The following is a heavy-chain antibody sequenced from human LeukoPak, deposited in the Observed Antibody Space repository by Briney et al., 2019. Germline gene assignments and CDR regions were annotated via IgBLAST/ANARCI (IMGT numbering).Heavy chain of an antibody. V-gene: IGHV1-8*01. CDR2: INLNSGNT. J-gene: IGHJ6*03. CDR1: GYTFTSYD. CDR3: ARTRTKKTAYYYYYMDV. Sequence: EASVKVSCKAAGYTFTSYDIDLLRQATGQGLEWMGGINLNSGNTGYAQKFQGRVTMTRNTSISTAYMELSSLRSEDKAVYYCARTRTKKTAYYYYYMDVWGKGTTVTISS. D-gene: IGHD2-21*02.